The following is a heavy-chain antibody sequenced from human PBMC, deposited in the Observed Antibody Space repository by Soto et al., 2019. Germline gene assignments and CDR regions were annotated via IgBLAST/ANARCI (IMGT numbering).Heavy chain of an antibody. CDR1: GGSISSGGYY. CDR3: ARGGTVVIPDS. V-gene: IGHV4-31*03. D-gene: IGHD3-22*01. CDR2: IYYSGGT. Sequence: PSETLSLTCTVSGGSISSGGYYWSWIRQHPWKGLEWIGYIYYSGGTYYNPSLRGRVTISIEMSKNQFSLNLSSVTAADTAVYYCARGGTVVIPDSWGQGXLVTVYS. J-gene: IGHJ5*01.